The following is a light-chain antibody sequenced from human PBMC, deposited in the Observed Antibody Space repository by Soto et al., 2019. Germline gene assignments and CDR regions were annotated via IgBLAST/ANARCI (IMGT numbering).Light chain of an antibody. CDR1: QSVSSY. J-gene: IGKJ1*01. Sequence: EIVLTQSPATLSLSPGERATLSCRASQSVSSYLAWYQQKPGQAPRLLIYDAFNRATGIPARFSGSGSGTDFTLTISSLEPEDFAVDYCQQRSNWLWTFGQGTKGDIK. CDR2: DAF. V-gene: IGKV3-11*01. CDR3: QQRSNWLWT.